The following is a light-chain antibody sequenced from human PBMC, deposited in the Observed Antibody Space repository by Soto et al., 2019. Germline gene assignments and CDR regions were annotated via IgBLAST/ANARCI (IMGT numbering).Light chain of an antibody. CDR3: QQSSSTPQT. Sequence: DIQMTQTPSSLSASVGDRVTITCRASQTIRNFLNWYRQKPGTAPRLLIHTTSSLQSGVPARFSGSGSGTDFTLTISSLQPEDFATYYCQQSSSTPQTFGGGAKVDTK. CDR1: QTIRNF. CDR2: TTS. V-gene: IGKV1-39*01. J-gene: IGKJ4*01.